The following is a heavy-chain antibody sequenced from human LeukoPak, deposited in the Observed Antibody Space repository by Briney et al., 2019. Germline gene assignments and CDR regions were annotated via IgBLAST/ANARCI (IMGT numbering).Heavy chain of an antibody. CDR3: ARDLGYSNGWQSRNY. D-gene: IGHD6-19*01. CDR2: IRYDGSNK. CDR1: GFTFSSYG. Sequence: GGSLRLSCAASGFTFSSYGMHWVRQAPGKGLEWVAFIRYDGSNKYYADSVKGRFSISRDNSKNTLYLQMNSLTVDDTAVYYCARDLGYSNGWQSRNYWGQGTLVTVSS. J-gene: IGHJ4*02. V-gene: IGHV3-30*02.